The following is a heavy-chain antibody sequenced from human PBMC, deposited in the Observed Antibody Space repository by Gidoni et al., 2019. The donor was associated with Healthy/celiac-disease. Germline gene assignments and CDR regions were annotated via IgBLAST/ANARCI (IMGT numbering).Heavy chain of an antibody. V-gene: IGHV3-30*18. CDR2: ISYDGTNK. D-gene: IGHD5-18*01. CDR3: AKDRKQLSAYFDY. Sequence: QVQLVESGGGVVQPGRSLRLSCAASGFTFSTHGMHWVRQAPGKGLEWVAVISYDGTNKYYADSVKGRFTISRDNSKNTLYLQMNSLRAEDTAVYYCAKDRKQLSAYFDYWGQGTLVTVSS. CDR1: GFTFSTHG. J-gene: IGHJ4*02.